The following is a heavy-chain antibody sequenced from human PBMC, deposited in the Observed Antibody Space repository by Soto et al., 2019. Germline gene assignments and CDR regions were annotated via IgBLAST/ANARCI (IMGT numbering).Heavy chain of an antibody. CDR3: AREGSWREGYIGRLGYYYGMDV. V-gene: IGHV1-18*01. Sequence: ASVKVSCKASGYTFTSYGISWVRQAPGQGLEWMGWISAYNGNTNYAQKLQGRVTMTTDTSTSTAYMELRSLRSDDTAVYYCAREGSWREGYIGRLGYYYGMDVWGQGTTVTSP. CDR2: ISAYNGNT. J-gene: IGHJ6*02. CDR1: GYTFTSYG. D-gene: IGHD1-26*01.